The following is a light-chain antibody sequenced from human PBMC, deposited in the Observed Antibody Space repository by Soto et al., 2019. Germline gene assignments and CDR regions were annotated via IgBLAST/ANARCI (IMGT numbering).Light chain of an antibody. CDR2: SND. J-gene: IGLJ1*01. V-gene: IGLV1-44*01. Sequence: QSVLTQPPSASGTPGQRVTISCSGSSSNIGSNSVNWYQQLPGTAPKLLIYSNDRRPSGVPDRFSGSKSGTSASLAIIGPQSEDEADYYCAAWDDSLNGYVFGTGTKVTVL. CDR3: AAWDDSLNGYV. CDR1: SSNIGSNS.